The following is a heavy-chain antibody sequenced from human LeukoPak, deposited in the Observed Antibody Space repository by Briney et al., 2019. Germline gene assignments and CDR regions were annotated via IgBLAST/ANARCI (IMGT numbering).Heavy chain of an antibody. CDR2: IYENGGTT. Sequence: GGSLRLSCVGSGFTFRSHAMSWVRQAPEKGLEFVSGIYENGGTTYYADSVKGRFSITRDNSKNTLYLQMDSLRGEDTAVYYCAKDFRIGYSAHFDYWGQGALVTVSS. V-gene: IGHV3-23*01. J-gene: IGHJ4*02. D-gene: IGHD2-21*01. CDR3: AKDFRIGYSAHFDY. CDR1: GFTFRSHA.